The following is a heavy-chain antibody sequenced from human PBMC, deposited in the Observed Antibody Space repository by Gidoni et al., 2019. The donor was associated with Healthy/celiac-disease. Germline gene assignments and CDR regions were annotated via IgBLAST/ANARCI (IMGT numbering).Heavy chain of an antibody. J-gene: IGHJ4*02. D-gene: IGHD2-15*01. CDR3: ARDGGYCSGGSCYYYFDY. CDR1: GFTFRRYA. V-gene: IGHV3-30-3*01. Sequence: QVQLVESGGGVVQPGRSLRLSCAASGFTFRRYAMHWVRQAPGKGLEWVAVISYDGSNKYYADSVKGRFTISRDKSKNTLYLQMNSLRAEDTAVYYCARDGGYCSGGSCYYYFDYWGQGTLVTVSS. CDR2: ISYDGSNK.